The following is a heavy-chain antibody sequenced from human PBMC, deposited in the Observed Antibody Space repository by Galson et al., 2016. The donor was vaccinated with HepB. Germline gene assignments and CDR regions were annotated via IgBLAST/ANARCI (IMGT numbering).Heavy chain of an antibody. CDR3: ARYVGVSMIVGKSSFDS. J-gene: IGHJ4*02. V-gene: IGHV4-34*01. Sequence: SETLSLTCAVYGGSFSGSYWTWIRQPPGKGLEWIGEINHTGSTSYNPSLKSRVTISVDTSKDQFSLKLSSVSAADAAVYYCARYVGVSMIVGKSSFDSWGQGILVTVSA. CDR1: GGSFSGSY. D-gene: IGHD3-22*01. CDR2: INHTGST.